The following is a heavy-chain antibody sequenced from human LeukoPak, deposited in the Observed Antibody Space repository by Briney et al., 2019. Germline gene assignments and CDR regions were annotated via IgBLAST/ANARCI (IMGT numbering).Heavy chain of an antibody. Sequence: SETLSLTCTVSGGSITSYYWSWIRQPPGKGLECIGYIYYSGTTYYNPSLKSRVTISVDTSKNQFSLKLSSVTAADTAVYYCARVRRDGYNSPDYWGQGTLVTVSS. CDR3: ARVRRDGYNSPDY. CDR2: IYYSGTT. CDR1: GGSITSYY. J-gene: IGHJ4*02. D-gene: IGHD5-24*01. V-gene: IGHV4-59*01.